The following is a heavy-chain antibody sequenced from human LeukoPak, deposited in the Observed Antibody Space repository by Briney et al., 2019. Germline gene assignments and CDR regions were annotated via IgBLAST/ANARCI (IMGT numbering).Heavy chain of an antibody. CDR3: ATGAPLPTHGSLDF. Sequence: GGSLRLSCAASGFSFSDYSMNWVRQAPGKGLEWVSAISSTSTYIQYADSVKGRSSISGDNAKTSLFLQMHSLRADDTAVYYCATGAPLPTHGSLDFWGQGTMVTVSS. CDR2: ISSTSTYI. J-gene: IGHJ3*01. D-gene: IGHD7-27*01. V-gene: IGHV3-21*01. CDR1: GFSFSDYS.